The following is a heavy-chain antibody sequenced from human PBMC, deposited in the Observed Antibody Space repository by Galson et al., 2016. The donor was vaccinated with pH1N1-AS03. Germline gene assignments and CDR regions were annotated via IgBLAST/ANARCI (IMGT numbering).Heavy chain of an antibody. CDR1: GFTFSNHA. J-gene: IGHJ6*03. Sequence: SLRLSCAASGFTFSNHAMHWVRQGPGKGLEWVSGIGPGGETYYGGSVKGRFTISRETAKNSLYLQMNSLRPEDTDVYYCARDKSPYFCYMDVWGKGTTVNVSS. CDR3: ARDKSPYFCYMDV. V-gene: IGHV3-13*01. CDR2: IGPGGET. D-gene: IGHD2/OR15-2a*01.